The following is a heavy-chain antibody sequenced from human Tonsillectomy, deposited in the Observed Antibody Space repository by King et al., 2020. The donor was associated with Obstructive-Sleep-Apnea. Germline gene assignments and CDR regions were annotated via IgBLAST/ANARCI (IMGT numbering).Heavy chain of an antibody. D-gene: IGHD2-15*01. CDR3: ARDPLSSSGGSCFDY. CDR2: ISDDGSNK. Sequence: VQLVESGGGVVQPGRSLRLSCAASTFTFSNYAMHWVRQAPGKGLEWVAVISDDGSNKNYADSVKGRFTISSDNSKNTLYLQMNSLRAEDTAVFYCARDPLSSSGGSCFDYWGQGTLVTVSS. J-gene: IGHJ4*02. V-gene: IGHV3-30*04. CDR1: TFTFSNYA.